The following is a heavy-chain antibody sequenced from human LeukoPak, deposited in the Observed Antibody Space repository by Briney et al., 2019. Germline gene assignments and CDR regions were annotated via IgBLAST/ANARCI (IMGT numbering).Heavy chain of an antibody. D-gene: IGHD3-10*01. J-gene: IGHJ4*02. CDR2: ISSSSSYI. V-gene: IGHV3-21*01. CDR1: GFTFSSYS. CDR3: ASDRVLGSGSLDN. Sequence: PGGSLRLSCAASGFTFSSYSMNWVRQVPGKGLEWVSSISSSSSYIYYADSVKGRFTISRDNAKNSLYLQMNSLRAEDTAVYYCASDRVLGSGSLDNWGQGTLVTVSS.